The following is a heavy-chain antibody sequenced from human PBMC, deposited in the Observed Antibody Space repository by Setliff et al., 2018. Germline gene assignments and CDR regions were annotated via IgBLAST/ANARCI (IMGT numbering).Heavy chain of an antibody. CDR2: INHSGST. J-gene: IGHJ6*03. V-gene: IGHV4-34*01. CDR3: ARVPKIWVKGNYYSYYMDV. CDR1: GGSFSAYY. Sequence: SETLSLTCAVYGGSFSAYYWSWIRQPPGRGLEWIGEINHSGSTNYNPPRKSRVIISVDTSLNQVSLELSAVTAADTAVYYCARVPKIWVKGNYYSYYMDVWGQGTTVTVSS. D-gene: IGHD3-10*01.